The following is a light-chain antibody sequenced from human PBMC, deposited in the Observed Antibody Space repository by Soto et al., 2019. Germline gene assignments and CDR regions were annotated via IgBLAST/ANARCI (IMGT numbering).Light chain of an antibody. V-gene: IGKV1-13*02. Sequence: AIQLTQSPSSLSASVGDRVTITCRASQGISSALAWYQQKPGKAPKLLIYDASSLESGVPSRFSGSGSGTDFTLTISSLQPEDFATYYCQQFNSYPHLTVGPGTKVDIK. CDR3: QQFNSYPHLT. J-gene: IGKJ3*01. CDR1: QGISSA. CDR2: DAS.